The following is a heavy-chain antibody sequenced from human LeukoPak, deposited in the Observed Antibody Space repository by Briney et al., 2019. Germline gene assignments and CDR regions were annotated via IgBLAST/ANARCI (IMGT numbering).Heavy chain of an antibody. CDR3: AREGYCSGGTCYGWIPIDY. D-gene: IGHD2-15*01. CDR2: INHSGST. CDR1: GGSFSGYY. V-gene: IGHV4-34*01. J-gene: IGHJ4*02. Sequence: SETLSLTCAVYGGSFSGYYWSWIRRPPGKGLEWIGEINHSGSTNYNPSLKSRVTISITSNNQFSLKLNSVTAADTAVYYCAREGYCSGGTCYGWIPIDYWGQGTLVTVSS.